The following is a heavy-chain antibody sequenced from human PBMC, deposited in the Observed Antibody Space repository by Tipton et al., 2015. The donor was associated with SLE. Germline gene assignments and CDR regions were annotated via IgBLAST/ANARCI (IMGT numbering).Heavy chain of an antibody. J-gene: IGHJ4*02. CDR2: IYHTGST. CDR3: ASSSRRADH. V-gene: IGHV4-59*11. CDR1: GDSISGHY. Sequence: TLSLTCTVSGDSISGHYRSWIRQPPGKGLEWIGYIYHTGSTNYNPSLKSRITISLDTSKNQFSLKLSSVTAADTAVYYCASSSRRADHWGQGTLVTVSS. D-gene: IGHD3-10*01.